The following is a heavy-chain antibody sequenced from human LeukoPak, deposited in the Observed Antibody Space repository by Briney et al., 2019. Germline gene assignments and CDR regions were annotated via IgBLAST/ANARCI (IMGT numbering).Heavy chain of an antibody. CDR2: VLHTGST. D-gene: IGHD6-13*01. CDR3: ARGPAAVHP. J-gene: IGHJ5*02. CDR1: GYSLTNHY. Sequence: SETLSLTCAVHGYSLTNHYWIWIRQPPGQGLEWIAEVLHTGSTNCNPSFTSRVTVSVDTSKNQFFLNLTSVTAADKAVYYCARGPAAVHPWGRGILVTVSS. V-gene: IGHV4-34*12.